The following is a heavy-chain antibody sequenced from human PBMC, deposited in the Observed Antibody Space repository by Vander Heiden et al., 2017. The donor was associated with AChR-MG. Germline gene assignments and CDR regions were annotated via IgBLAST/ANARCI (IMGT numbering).Heavy chain of an antibody. Sequence: HVQLAASRGGVVQSGRCPRRSCAGSGCPFSSVGMHCVRQAPGKGLDWMAVLSYDGSNNYYADSVKGRFTISKDNSKNTLYLQMNSLRAEDTAVYYCAKDSALYFDRKNKKGYFDYWGQGTLVTVSS. CDR2: LSYDGSNN. J-gene: IGHJ4*02. V-gene: IGHV3-30*18. D-gene: IGHD3-9*01. CDR1: GCPFSSVG. CDR3: AKDSALYFDRKNKKGYFDY.